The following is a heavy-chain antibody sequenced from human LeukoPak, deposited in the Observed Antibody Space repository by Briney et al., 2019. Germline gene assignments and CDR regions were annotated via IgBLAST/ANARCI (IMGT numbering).Heavy chain of an antibody. Sequence: GGSLRLSCAASGFTFSSYGMHWVRQAPGKGLERVAFIRYDGSNKYYADSVKGRFTISRDNSKNTLYLQMNSLRAEDTAVYYCAKDGSSWSSEYFQHWGQGTLVTVSS. J-gene: IGHJ1*01. CDR2: IRYDGSNK. V-gene: IGHV3-30*02. CDR3: AKDGSSWSSEYFQH. D-gene: IGHD6-13*01. CDR1: GFTFSSYG.